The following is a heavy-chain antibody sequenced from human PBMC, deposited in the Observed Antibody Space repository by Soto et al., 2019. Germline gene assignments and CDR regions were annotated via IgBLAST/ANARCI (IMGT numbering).Heavy chain of an antibody. Sequence: QVQLVQSGAEVKKPGSSVKVSCKASGGTFSSYTISWVRQAPGQGLEWMGRIIPILGIANYAQKFQGRVTITRDTSASTAYMELSSLRSEDTAVYYCARRPGGIMITFGGVSGAFDIWGQGTMVTVSS. V-gene: IGHV1-69*02. CDR1: GGTFSSYT. J-gene: IGHJ3*02. D-gene: IGHD3-16*01. CDR2: IIPILGIA. CDR3: ARRPGGIMITFGGVSGAFDI.